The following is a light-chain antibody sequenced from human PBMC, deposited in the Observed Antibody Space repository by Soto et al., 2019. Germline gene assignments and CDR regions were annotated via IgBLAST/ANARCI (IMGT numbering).Light chain of an antibody. CDR3: SSYTTCTTRQIV. CDR1: SSDVGGYNY. Sequence: QSALTQPASVSGSPGQSITISCTGTSSDVGGYNYVSWYQHHPGKAPKLMIYDVSNRPSGVSNRFSGSKSGNTASLTISGLQPEDEADYYCSSYTTCTTRQIVSGTGT. J-gene: IGLJ1*01. CDR2: DVS. V-gene: IGLV2-14*03.